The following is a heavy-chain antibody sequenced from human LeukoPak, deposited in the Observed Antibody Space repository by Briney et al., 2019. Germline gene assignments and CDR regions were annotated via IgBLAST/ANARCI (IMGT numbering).Heavy chain of an antibody. CDR1: GGSISASSHY. D-gene: IGHD2-21*01. CDR2: VYYTGSI. Sequence: SETLSLTCSVSGGSISASSHYWAWVRQPPGKRLEWIGSVYYTGSIRYNTSHKSRVTISVDMSKNDLFLTLNSVTAADTAFYYCARRDYRAWIDPWGQGILVTVSP. J-gene: IGHJ5*02. CDR3: ARRDYRAWIDP. V-gene: IGHV4-39*01.